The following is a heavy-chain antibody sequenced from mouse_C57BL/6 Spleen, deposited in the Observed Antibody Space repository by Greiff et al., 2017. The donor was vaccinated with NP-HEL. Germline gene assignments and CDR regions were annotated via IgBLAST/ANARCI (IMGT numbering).Heavy chain of an antibody. CDR3: ARYYEGLGFDY. CDR1: GYTFTSYW. Sequence: QVQLQQPGAELVKPGASVKLSCKASGYTFTSYWMHWVKQRPGQGLEWIGMIHPNSGSTNYNEKFKSKATLTVDKSSSTAYMQLSSLTSEDSAVYFCARYYEGLGFDYWGQGTTLTVSS. V-gene: IGHV1-64*01. J-gene: IGHJ2*01. D-gene: IGHD2-4*01. CDR2: IHPNSGST.